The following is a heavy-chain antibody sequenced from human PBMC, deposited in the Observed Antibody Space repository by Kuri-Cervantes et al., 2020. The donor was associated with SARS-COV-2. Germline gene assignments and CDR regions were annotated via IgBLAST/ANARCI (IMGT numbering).Heavy chain of an antibody. J-gene: IGHJ6*02. CDR3: AGSRWLQLDYYYYYGMDV. D-gene: IGHD5-24*01. Sequence: GGSLRLSCAASGFSFSSYAMSWVRQAPGKGLEWVSAISGSGDNTYYADSVKGRFTISGDNSKNTLYLQVNSLRSEDTAVYYCAGSRWLQLDYYYYYGMDVWGQGTTVTVSS. V-gene: IGHV3-23*01. CDR2: ISGSGDNT. CDR1: GFSFSSYA.